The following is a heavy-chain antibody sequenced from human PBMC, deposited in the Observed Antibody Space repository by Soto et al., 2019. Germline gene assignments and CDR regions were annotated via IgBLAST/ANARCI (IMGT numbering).Heavy chain of an antibody. CDR1: GFSFSYSA. CDR3: ATRGGLLRYFDWSSGSDAFDI. V-gene: IGHV3-33*03. CDR2: IWYDGSNK. Sequence: QGQLVESGGAVVQPGGSLRLSCAASGFSFSYSAMHWVRQAPGERLEWVAIIWYDGSNKYYADSVKGRFIISRDNSDNTLYLPMNSLRAEDTAVYYCATRGGLLRYFDWSSGSDAFDIWGQGTMVTVSS. J-gene: IGHJ3*02. D-gene: IGHD3-9*01.